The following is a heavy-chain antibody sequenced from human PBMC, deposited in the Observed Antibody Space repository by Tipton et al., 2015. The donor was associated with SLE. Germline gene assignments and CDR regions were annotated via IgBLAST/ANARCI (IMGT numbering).Heavy chain of an antibody. CDR3: ARDLDGYSYGFYYYYGMDV. D-gene: IGHD5-18*01. J-gene: IGHJ6*02. V-gene: IGHV3-30*04. CDR2: ISYDGRNK. Sequence: SLRLSCAASGFTFSTYTMHWVRQAPGKGLEWVALISYDGRNKYYADSVKGRFTISRDNSKNTLYLQMNSLRAEDTAVYYCARDLDGYSYGFYYYYGMDVWGQGTTVTVSS. CDR1: GFTFSTYT.